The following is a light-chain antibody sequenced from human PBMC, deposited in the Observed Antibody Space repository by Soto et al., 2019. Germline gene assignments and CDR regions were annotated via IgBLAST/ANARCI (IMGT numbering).Light chain of an antibody. Sequence: DIQMTQSPSSLSASVGDRVTITCLASQSISSYLNWYQQKPGKAPKLVIYAASSLQSGVPSRFSGSGSGTDFTLTISSLQPEDFAAYYCQQSYSTPFTFGPGTKVDIK. CDR3: QQSYSTPFT. CDR1: QSISSY. J-gene: IGKJ3*01. V-gene: IGKV1-39*01. CDR2: AAS.